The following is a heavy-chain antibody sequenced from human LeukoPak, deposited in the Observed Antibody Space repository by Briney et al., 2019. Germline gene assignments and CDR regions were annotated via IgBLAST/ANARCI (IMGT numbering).Heavy chain of an antibody. J-gene: IGHJ5*02. CDR2: IIPILGIA. D-gene: IGHD2-2*01. Sequence: SVKVSCKASGGTFSSYAISWVRQAPGQGLEWMGRIIPILGIANYAQKFQGRVTITADRSASTAYMELSSLRSEDTAVYYCARDHCSSTSCYTNWFDPWGQGTLVTVSS. CDR1: GGTFSSYA. V-gene: IGHV1-69*04. CDR3: ARDHCSSTSCYTNWFDP.